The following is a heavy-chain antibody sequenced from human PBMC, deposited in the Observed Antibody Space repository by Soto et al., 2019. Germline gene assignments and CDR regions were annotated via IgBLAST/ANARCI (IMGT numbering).Heavy chain of an antibody. Sequence: GGTLRLSCAAAGVTFSSYSMHLVRRAQGKGQDRVAFISSDRSNKYYADSVKGRFTISRDNSKNTLYLQLNSLRAEDTAVYHSARGWQELLTDYYYYYGMDVWGHGTAVTVSS. CDR1: GVTFSSYS. CDR2: ISSDRSNK. D-gene: IGHD1-26*01. CDR3: ARGWQELLTDYYYYYGMDV. J-gene: IGHJ6*02. V-gene: IGHV3-30-3*01.